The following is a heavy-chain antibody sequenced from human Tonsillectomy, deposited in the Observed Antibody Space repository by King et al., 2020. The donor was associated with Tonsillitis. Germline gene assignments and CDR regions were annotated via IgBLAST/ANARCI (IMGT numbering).Heavy chain of an antibody. CDR3: AREIVVPAAHYYYYYGMDV. CDR1: GFTVSSNY. CDR2: IYSGGST. J-gene: IGHJ6*02. D-gene: IGHD2-2*01. V-gene: IGHV3-53*01. Sequence: QLVQSGGGLIQPGGSLRLSCAASGFTVSSNYMSWVRQAPGKGLEWVSVIYSGGSTYYADSVKGRFTISRDNSKNTLYLQMNSLRAEDTAVYYCAREIVVPAAHYYYYYGMDVWGQGTTVTVSS.